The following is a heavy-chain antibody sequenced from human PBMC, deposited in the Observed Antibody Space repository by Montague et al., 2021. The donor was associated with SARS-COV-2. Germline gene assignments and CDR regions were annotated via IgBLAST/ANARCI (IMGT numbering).Heavy chain of an antibody. V-gene: IGHV4-4*02. J-gene: IGHJ4*02. CDR1: GVSITSTNW. D-gene: IGHD4-11*01. CDR2: ISYGGIA. Sequence: SETLSLTCAVSGVSITSTNWWSLVRQPPGKGLEWIGEISYGGIATYNPSLKSRATISMDRSRNLFSLKLGSVTAADTAIYYCAGKVLTVPADYWGQGTLVTVS. CDR3: AGKVLTVPADY.